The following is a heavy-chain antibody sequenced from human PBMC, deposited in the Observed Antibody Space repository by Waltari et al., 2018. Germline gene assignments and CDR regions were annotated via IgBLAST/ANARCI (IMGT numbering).Heavy chain of an antibody. D-gene: IGHD6-19*01. CDR3: ASLYSSGWYDAFDI. Sequence: QVQLQESGPGLVKPSETLSLTCTVSGGSISSYYWSWIWQPPGKGLEWIGYIYYSGSTNYNPSLKSRVTISVDTSKNQFSLKLSSVTAADTAVYYCASLYSSGWYDAFDIWGQGTMVNVSS. V-gene: IGHV4-59*08. CDR2: IYYSGST. CDR1: GGSISSYY. J-gene: IGHJ3*02.